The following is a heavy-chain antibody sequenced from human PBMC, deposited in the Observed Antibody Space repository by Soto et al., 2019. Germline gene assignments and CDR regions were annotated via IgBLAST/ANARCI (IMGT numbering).Heavy chain of an antibody. D-gene: IGHD6-19*01. V-gene: IGHV4-39*01. Sequence: QLQLQESGPGLVKASETLSLTCTVSGGPIDSSSYYWDWIRQPPGKGLEWIGSLHYRVNTYYNPSLKNRVTISIDTSKNQFSLRLSSVTATDTAVYYCARRGTITVAVDYWGQGTLLTVSS. CDR3: ARRGTITVAVDY. CDR2: LHYRVNT. J-gene: IGHJ4*02. CDR1: GGPIDSSSYY.